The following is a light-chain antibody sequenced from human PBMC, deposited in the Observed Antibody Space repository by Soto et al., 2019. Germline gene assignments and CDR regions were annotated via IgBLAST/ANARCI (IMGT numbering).Light chain of an antibody. CDR1: QSISRR. Sequence: DIQMTRSPSTLVASVGHRLTITFRASQSISRRLAWYQQKPGKAPKLLSHDASSLESGVPSRFRGSGSGTEFTLTISSLQPDDFETYYCQQYNSYSRTFGQGTKVDI. CDR2: DAS. CDR3: QQYNSYSRT. V-gene: IGKV1-5*01. J-gene: IGKJ1*01.